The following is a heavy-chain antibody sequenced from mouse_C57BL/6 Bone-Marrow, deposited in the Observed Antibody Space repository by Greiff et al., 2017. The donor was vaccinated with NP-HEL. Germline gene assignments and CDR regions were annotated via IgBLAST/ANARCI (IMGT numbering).Heavy chain of an antibody. CDR1: GYTFTDYN. CDR3: ARRGGSSYAWFAY. D-gene: IGHD1-1*01. V-gene: IGHV1-18*01. CDR2: INPNNGGT. J-gene: IGHJ3*01. Sequence: VQLQQSGPELVKPGASVKIPCKASGYTFTDYNMDWVKQSHGKSLEWIGDINPNNGGTIYNQKFKGKATLTVDKSSSTAYMELRSLTSEDTAVYYCARRGGSSYAWFAYWGQGTLVTVSA.